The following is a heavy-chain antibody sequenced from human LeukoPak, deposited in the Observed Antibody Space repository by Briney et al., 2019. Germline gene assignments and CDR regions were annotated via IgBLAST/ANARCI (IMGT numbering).Heavy chain of an antibody. D-gene: IGHD3-22*01. CDR2: ISSSSSYI. CDR1: GFTFSSYS. CDR3: AREAHDSSGVDY. V-gene: IGHV3-21*01. J-gene: IGHJ4*02. Sequence: GGSLRLSCAASGFTFSSYSMNWVRQAPGKGLEWVSSISSSSSYIYYADSVKGRFTISRDNAKNSLYLQMNSLRAEDTAVYYCAREAHDSSGVDYWGQGTLVTVSS.